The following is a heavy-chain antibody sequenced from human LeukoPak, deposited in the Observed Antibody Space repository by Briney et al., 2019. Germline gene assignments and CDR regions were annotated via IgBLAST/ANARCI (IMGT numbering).Heavy chain of an antibody. CDR2: INPSGGST. V-gene: IGHV1-46*01. D-gene: IGHD2-2*01. Sequence: ASVKVSCKASGYTFTSYYMHWVRQAPGQGLEWMGIINPSGGSTSYAQKFQGRVTMTRDTSTSTVYMELSSLRSEDTAVYYCAREAGYQLLLPISSWYGRDAFDIWGQGTMVTVSS. CDR1: GYTFTSYY. CDR3: AREAGYQLLLPISSWYGRDAFDI. J-gene: IGHJ3*02.